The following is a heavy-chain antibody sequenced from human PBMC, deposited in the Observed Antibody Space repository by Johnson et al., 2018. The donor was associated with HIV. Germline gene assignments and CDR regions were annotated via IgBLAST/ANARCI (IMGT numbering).Heavy chain of an antibody. D-gene: IGHD1-26*01. V-gene: IGHV3-9*01. CDR1: GFTFDDYA. J-gene: IGHJ3*02. CDR3: AKDLLHSGIDPQAFDI. Sequence: VESGGGLVQPGRSLRLSCAASGFTFDDYAMHWVRQPPGKGLEWVSGISWNSGTIGYADSVKGRFTISRDNAKNSLFLQMNSLRAEETALYYCAKDLLHSGIDPQAFDIWGQGTMVGVSS. CDR2: ISWNSGTI.